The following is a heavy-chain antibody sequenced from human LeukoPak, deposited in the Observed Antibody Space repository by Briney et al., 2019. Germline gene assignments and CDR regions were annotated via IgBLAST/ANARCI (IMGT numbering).Heavy chain of an antibody. CDR2: ISWNSDSI. D-gene: IGHD2-21*02. V-gene: IGHV3-9*03. CDR1: GFSIDDYD. CDR3: AKGALGGDPNYSYMDV. J-gene: IGHJ6*03. Sequence: GGSLRLSCAASGFSIDDYDMHWVRQAPGQGLEWVSGISWNSDSIGYADSVKGRFTISRDNAKNSLYLQMNSLRAEDMALYYCAKGALGGDPNYSYMDVWGKGTTVTVSS.